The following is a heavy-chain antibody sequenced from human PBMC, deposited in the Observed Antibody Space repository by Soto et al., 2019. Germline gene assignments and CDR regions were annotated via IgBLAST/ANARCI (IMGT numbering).Heavy chain of an antibody. CDR1: GFSFTRYW. CDR3: ARTGVPDAFEI. D-gene: IGHD3-3*01. Sequence: PGESLKTYCKSPGFSFTRYWIVWVPQVPGKGPECMRMIYPRDSDTIYNPSFQGQVTISVDESINCAYLQWSSLKTSDTAMYYCARTGVPDAFEIWGQGTMVTVSS. J-gene: IGHJ3*02. CDR2: IYPRDSDT. V-gene: IGHV5-51*01.